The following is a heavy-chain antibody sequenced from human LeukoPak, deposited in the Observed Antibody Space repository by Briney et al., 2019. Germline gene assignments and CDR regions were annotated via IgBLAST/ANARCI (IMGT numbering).Heavy chain of an antibody. D-gene: IGHD2-15*01. J-gene: IGHJ4*02. Sequence: GGSLRLSCAASGFTFSDYTMNWVRQAPGKGLEWVSSISSTSSNIYYADSVKGRFTISRDNSKNTVYLQMNSLRAEDTAVYYCARGAQWSFDYWGQGTLVTVSA. V-gene: IGHV3-21*04. CDR3: ARGAQWSFDY. CDR2: ISSTSSNI. CDR1: GFTFSDYT.